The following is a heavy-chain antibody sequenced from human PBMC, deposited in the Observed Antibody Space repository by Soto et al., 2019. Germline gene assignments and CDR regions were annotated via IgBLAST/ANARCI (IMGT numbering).Heavy chain of an antibody. CDR3: ARGGYSSNWSNRLASSGLDV. J-gene: IGHJ6*02. CDR2: IVPLFRTT. Sequence: QVQLVQSGAEAKKPGSSVKVSCKTSGGTFSSYAISWVRQAHGQGLEWMGGIVPLFRTTNYAQKFQGRGTITADTWTYTVYMELSGLRSGDTAGYYCARGGYSSNWSNRLASSGLDVWGQGTTVTVSS. V-gene: IGHV1-69*06. CDR1: GGTFSSYA. D-gene: IGHD6-13*01.